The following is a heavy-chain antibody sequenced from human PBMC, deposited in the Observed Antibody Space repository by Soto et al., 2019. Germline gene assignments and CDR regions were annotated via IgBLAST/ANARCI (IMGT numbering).Heavy chain of an antibody. J-gene: IGHJ5*02. CDR2: IYWNDDK. V-gene: IGHV2-5*01. D-gene: IGHD3-10*01. CDR1: LFSLSTSGVG. CDR3: IRSPTITKIRGVINSWFDP. Sequence: SGPTLVNPTQTLTLTCTFSLFSLSTSGVGVGWIRQPPGKALEWLALIYWNDDKRYSPSLKSRLTITKDTSKNQVVLTMTNMDPVDTATYYCIRSPTITKIRGVINSWFDPWGQGTLVTVSS.